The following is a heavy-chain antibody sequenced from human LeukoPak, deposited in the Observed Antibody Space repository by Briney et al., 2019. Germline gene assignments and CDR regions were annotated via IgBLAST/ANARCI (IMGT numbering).Heavy chain of an antibody. CDR2: IYCSGNT. J-gene: IGHJ6*02. CDR3: ARDRQLYGDRVGYYYGMDV. Sequence: PSETLSLTCTVSGGSISSGGSGSYYWSWIRQHPGKGLEWIGYIYCSGNTYYNPSLKSRVTISVDTSKNQFSLKLNSVTAADTAVYYCARDRQLYGDRVGYYYGMDVWGQGPTVTVSS. D-gene: IGHD4/OR15-4a*01. CDR1: GGSISSGGSGSYY. V-gene: IGHV4-31*03.